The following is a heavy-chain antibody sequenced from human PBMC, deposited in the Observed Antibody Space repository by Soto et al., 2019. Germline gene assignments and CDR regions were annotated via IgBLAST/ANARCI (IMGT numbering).Heavy chain of an antibody. CDR2: ITNDGSST. Sequence: EVPLVESGGGLVQPGGSLRLSCAGSGFVFSSYWMHWVRQVPGKGLVWVSRITNDGSSTTYADSVNGRFTISRDNAKNTLSPQMSSLGAEDTAVYCCARGMQGARYFDLWGRGTLVTVSS. CDR3: ARGMQGARYFDL. V-gene: IGHV3-74*01. J-gene: IGHJ2*01. CDR1: GFVFSSYW.